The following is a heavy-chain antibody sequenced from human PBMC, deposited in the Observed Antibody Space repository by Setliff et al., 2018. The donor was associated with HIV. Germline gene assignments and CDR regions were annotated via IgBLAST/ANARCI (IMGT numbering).Heavy chain of an antibody. V-gene: IGHV4-34*01. CDR3: ARGFEGYCSGASCHWFDS. D-gene: IGHD2-15*01. CDR2: ISHSGRT. Sequence: PSKTLSLTCAVYGGSLTDYDWTWIRQTPAKGLEWIGEISHSGRTNYNPSLKTRLIISRDTSKNQFSLRLSSATVADTAIYYCARGFEGYCSGASCHWFDSWGQGTQVTVSS. CDR1: GGSLTDYD. J-gene: IGHJ5*01.